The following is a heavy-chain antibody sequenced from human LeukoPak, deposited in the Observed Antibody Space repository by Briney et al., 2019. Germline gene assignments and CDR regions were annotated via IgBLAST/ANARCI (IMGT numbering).Heavy chain of an antibody. CDR1: GGSISSGSYY. D-gene: IGHD1-1*01. CDR2: IYTSGST. Sequence: SQTLSLTCTVSGGSISSGSYYWSWIRQPAGKGLEWIGRIYTSGSTNYNPSLKSRVTISVDTSKNQFSLKLSSVTAADTAVYYCAREVKSSVAERELRGGYYYYYYMDVWGKGTTVTVSS. J-gene: IGHJ6*03. CDR3: AREVKSSVAERELRGGYYYYYYMDV. V-gene: IGHV4-61*02.